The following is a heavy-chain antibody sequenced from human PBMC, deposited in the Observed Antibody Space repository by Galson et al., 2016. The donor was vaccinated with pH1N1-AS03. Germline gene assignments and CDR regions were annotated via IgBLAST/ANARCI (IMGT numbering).Heavy chain of an antibody. CDR2: TSSDGSNK. CDR1: GLTLSTYA. V-gene: IGHV3-30*04. J-gene: IGHJ6*02. D-gene: IGHD1-14*01. Sequence: LRLSCAASGLTLSTYAMHWVRQAPGRGLEWVAVTSSDGSNKYYADSVRGRFTISRDDSKNSLSLQMHSLRAEDTAVYYCARGAWEPPNYSYYYGLDVWGHGTTVSVSS. CDR3: ARGAWEPPNYSYYYGLDV.